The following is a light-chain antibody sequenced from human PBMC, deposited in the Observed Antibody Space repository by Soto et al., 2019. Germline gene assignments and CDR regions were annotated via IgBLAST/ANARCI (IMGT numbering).Light chain of an antibody. V-gene: IGKV1-9*01. CDR1: QGISTY. Sequence: DIQLTQSPSFLSASVGDRVTMTCRASQGISTYLAWYQQKPGKAPKLLIYAASTLQSGVPSRFSGSGSGTEFTLTISSLQPEDFATYYCQQRHSYPITFGQGTRM. CDR2: AAS. J-gene: IGKJ5*01. CDR3: QQRHSYPIT.